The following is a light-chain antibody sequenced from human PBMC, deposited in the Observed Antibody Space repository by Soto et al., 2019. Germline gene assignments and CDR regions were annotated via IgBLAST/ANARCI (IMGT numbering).Light chain of an antibody. J-gene: IGKJ1*01. V-gene: IGKV3-20*01. Sequence: EIVLTQSPGTLSLSPGERATLSCRASQSVSSSYLAWYQQKPGQAPRLLIYGVSNRATGIPDTFSGSGSGTDFTLTISRLEPEDFAVYYCQQYGSSPRTFGQGTKVEIK. CDR3: QQYGSSPRT. CDR2: GVS. CDR1: QSVSSSY.